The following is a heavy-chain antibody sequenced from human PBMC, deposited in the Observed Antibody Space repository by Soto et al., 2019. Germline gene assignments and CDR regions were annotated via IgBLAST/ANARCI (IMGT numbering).Heavy chain of an antibody. J-gene: IGHJ4*02. D-gene: IGHD3-3*01. CDR2: ISHSGST. CDR1: GASINSSHW. V-gene: IGHV4-4*02. Sequence: AETLSLTCAVSGASINSSHWWNWVRQPPGKGLEWIGQISHSGSTNYNPYITSRVTISVDKYKNQFSLKLTSLNAEDTAGYYCAARQFWSGPGTDTRLDSWGQGTLVTVSS. CDR3: AARQFWSGPGTDTRLDS.